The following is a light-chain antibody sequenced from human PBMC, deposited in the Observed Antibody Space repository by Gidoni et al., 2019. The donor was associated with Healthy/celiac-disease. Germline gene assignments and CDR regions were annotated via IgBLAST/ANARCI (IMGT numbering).Light chain of an antibody. CDR2: GAS. J-gene: IGKJ4*01. CDR1: QSVKSNY. CDR3: QQYTNSLT. Sequence: EIVLTQSPDTLSLSPGERATLSCRASQSVKSNYLAWYQQKPGQAPRLLISGASIRATGIPDRFSGSGSGTDFTLTISRLEHEDFAVYYCQQYTNSLTFGGGTKVEIK. V-gene: IGKV3-20*01.